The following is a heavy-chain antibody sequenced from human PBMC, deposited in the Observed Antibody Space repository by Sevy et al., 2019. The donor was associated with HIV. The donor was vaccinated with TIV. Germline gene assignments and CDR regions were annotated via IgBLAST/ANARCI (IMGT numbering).Heavy chain of an antibody. V-gene: IGHV4-61*01. J-gene: IGHJ5*02. CDR2: IFYTGNT. CDR3: ARGYYNVLTPRSWLDA. Sequence: SETLSLTCTVSGVSVSSDNDYWIWIRQSPGKGLEWIGYIFYTGNTNYNPSLKSRVTISVDTSKSQFSLKLNSMTAADTAVYYCARGYYNVLTPRSWLDAWGQGTLVTVSS. CDR1: GVSVSSDNDY. D-gene: IGHD3-9*01.